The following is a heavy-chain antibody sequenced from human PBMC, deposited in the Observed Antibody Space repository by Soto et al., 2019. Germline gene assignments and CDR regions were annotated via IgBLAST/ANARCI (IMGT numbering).Heavy chain of an antibody. J-gene: IGHJ6*03. CDR1: DGSISGLY. V-gene: IGHV4-59*08. D-gene: IGHD1-1*01. CDR3: ARLRNHYFMDA. Sequence: QVQLQESGPGLVKPSETLSLTCSVSDGSISGLYWTWVRQPPGKGLEWIGWIYSSGTTNYNPSLKSRVTISVDTSKNQFSLKLNSVTAADTAICYCARLRNHYFMDAWGIGTTVTVSS. CDR2: IYSSGTT.